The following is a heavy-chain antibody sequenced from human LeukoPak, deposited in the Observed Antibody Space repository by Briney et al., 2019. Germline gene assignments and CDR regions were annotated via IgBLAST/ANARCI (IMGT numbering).Heavy chain of an antibody. D-gene: IGHD4-17*01. V-gene: IGHV1-46*01. CDR2: INPSGAST. Sequence: GASVKVSCKASGYTFTSYSMHWVRQAPGKGLESMGIINPSGASTTYAQRFQGRVTMTRDTSTSTVYVELSSLRSEDTAVYYCARGKGPTVTTAFDYWGQGTLVTVSS. CDR3: ARGKGPTVTTAFDY. CDR1: GYTFTSYS. J-gene: IGHJ4*02.